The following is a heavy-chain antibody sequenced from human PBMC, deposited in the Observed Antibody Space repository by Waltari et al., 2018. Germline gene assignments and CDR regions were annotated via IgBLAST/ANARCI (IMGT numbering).Heavy chain of an antibody. CDR3: ARDSGGGTISNLEWLSGFDY. CDR2: IYSGGST. CDR1: GFTVSSNS. J-gene: IGHJ4*02. V-gene: IGHV3-53*01. D-gene: IGHD3-3*01. Sequence: EVQLVESGGGLIQPGGSLRLSCAASGFTVSSNSMSWVRQAPGKGLEWVSVIYSGGSTYYADSVKGRFTISRDNSKNTLYLQMNSLRAEDTAVYYCARDSGGGTISNLEWLSGFDYWGQGTLVTVSS.